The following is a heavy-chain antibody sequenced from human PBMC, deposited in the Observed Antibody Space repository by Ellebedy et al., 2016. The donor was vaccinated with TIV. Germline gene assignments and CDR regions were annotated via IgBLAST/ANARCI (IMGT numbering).Heavy chain of an antibody. CDR3: TVRGLRFGNY. V-gene: IGHV3-7*01. CDR1: GFNFRDYW. CDR2: IKGDGSKE. J-gene: IGHJ4*02. D-gene: IGHD5-12*01. Sequence: GGSLRLSXEASGFNFRDYWMSWVRQTPGKGLEWVANIKGDGSKESYLDSVRGRFIISRDNAKNSLYLQMNSLRAEDTAVYYCTVRGLRFGNYWGQGTLVTVSS.